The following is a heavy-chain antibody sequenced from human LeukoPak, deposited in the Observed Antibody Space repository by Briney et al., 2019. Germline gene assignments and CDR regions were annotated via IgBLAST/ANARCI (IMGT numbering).Heavy chain of an antibody. CDR1: GYSFTSYW. J-gene: IGHJ4*02. Sequence: GASLKISCKGSGYSFTSYWIGWVRPLPGKGLEWMGIIYPGDSDTRYSPSFQGQVTISADKSISTAYLQWSSLKASDTAMYYCARFPAYDSSEFFDYWGQGTLVTVSS. CDR3: ARFPAYDSSEFFDY. D-gene: IGHD3-22*01. CDR2: IYPGDSDT. V-gene: IGHV5-51*01.